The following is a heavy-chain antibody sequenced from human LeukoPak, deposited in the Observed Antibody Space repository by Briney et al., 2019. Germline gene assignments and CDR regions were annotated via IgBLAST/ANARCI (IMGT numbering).Heavy chain of an antibody. J-gene: IGHJ5*02. V-gene: IGHV4-59*12. CDR3: ARGPVLLWFGELLPNWFDP. D-gene: IGHD3-10*01. Sequence: SETLSLTCTVSGGSIRSYYWSWIRQPPGKGLEWIGYIYYSGSTNYNPSLKSRVTISVDRSKNQFSLKLSSVTAADTAVYYSARGPVLLWFGELLPNWFDPWGQGTLVTVSS. CDR1: GGSIRSYY. CDR2: IYYSGST.